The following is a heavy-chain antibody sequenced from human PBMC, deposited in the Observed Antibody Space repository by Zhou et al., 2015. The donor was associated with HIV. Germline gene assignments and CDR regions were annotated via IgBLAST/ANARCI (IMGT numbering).Heavy chain of an antibody. Sequence: QVQLVQSGAEAKKPGASVKVSCKASGYTFSTFTVHWVRQAPGQRLEWMGWINGGNGKTRYSQRFQGRVTITRDTSASTAYMELSSLRSEDTAVYYCSTFRLGYCSSTTVCQHWARAPWSTVS. CDR1: GYTFSTFT. V-gene: IGHV1-3*01. CDR3: STFRLGYCSSTTVCQH. D-gene: IGHD2-2*01. CDR2: INGGNGKT. J-gene: IGHJ1*01.